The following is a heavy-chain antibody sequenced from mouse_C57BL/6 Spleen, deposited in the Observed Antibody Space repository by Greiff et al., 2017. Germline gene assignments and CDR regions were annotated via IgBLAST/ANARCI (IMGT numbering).Heavy chain of an antibody. CDR3: TTDGNVRSTWIAY. J-gene: IGHJ3*01. CDR1: GFNIKDDY. V-gene: IGHV14-4*01. D-gene: IGHD2-1*01. CDR2: IDPENGDT. Sequence: VQLQQSGAELVRPGASVKLSCTASGFNIKDDYMHWVKQRPEQGLEWIGWIDPENGDTEYDTKFQGKATITADTSSNTAYLQLSSLTSEDTAGYDCTTDGNVRSTWIAYWGQGTLVTVSA.